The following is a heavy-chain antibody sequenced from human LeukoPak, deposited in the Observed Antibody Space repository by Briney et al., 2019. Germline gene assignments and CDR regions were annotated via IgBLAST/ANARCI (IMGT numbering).Heavy chain of an antibody. D-gene: IGHD4-23*01. V-gene: IGHV1-18*01. CDR1: GYTFTNYG. J-gene: IGHJ4*02. CDR2: ISAYNGNT. CDR3: ARYGGFDY. Sequence: ASVKVSCMTSGYTFTNYGITWGRAAPGQRLESMQWISAYNGNTNYAQKFQRRVTMTTDTSTSTAYTELRSLRSDDPAVYYCARYGGFDYWGQGTLVTVSS.